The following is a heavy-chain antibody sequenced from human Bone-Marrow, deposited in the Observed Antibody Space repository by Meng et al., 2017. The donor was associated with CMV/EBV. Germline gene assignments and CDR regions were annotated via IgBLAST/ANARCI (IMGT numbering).Heavy chain of an antibody. Sequence: GESLKISCAVSGFTFSSYEMNWVRQAPGKGLEWVSYISSSGSSIYYADSVKGRSTVSRDNVKNSLYLQMSSLRAEDTAVYYCSSPPTYYYNSSGYYHRDYWGQGTLVTVSS. D-gene: IGHD3-22*01. J-gene: IGHJ4*02. CDR3: SSPPTYYYNSSGYYHRDY. CDR2: ISSSGSSI. CDR1: GFTFSSYE. V-gene: IGHV3-48*03.